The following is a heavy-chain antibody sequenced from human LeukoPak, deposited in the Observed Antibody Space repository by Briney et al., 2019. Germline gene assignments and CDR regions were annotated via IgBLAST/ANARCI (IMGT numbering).Heavy chain of an antibody. CDR2: ISGSGGST. Sequence: PGGSLRLSCAASGFTFSSYAMSWVRQAPGKGLEWVSAISGSGGSTYCADSVKGRFTISRDNSKNTLYLQMNSLRAEDTAVYYCAKWVGGYCSGGSCYNYYYYYMDVWGKGTTVTVSS. V-gene: IGHV3-23*01. CDR1: GFTFSSYA. D-gene: IGHD2-15*01. CDR3: AKWVGGYCSGGSCYNYYYYYMDV. J-gene: IGHJ6*03.